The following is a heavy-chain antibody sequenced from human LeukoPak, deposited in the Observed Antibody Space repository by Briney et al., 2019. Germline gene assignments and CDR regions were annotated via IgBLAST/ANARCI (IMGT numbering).Heavy chain of an antibody. D-gene: IGHD7-27*01. CDR1: GFTFSGHY. V-gene: IGHV3-11*01. CDR2: IGISGETS. J-gene: IGHJ4*02. Sequence: GGSLRLSCAASGFTFSGHYMSWIRQAPGKGLEWLSHIGISGETSYNADSVKGRFTISRDKGKSTLYLQMNSLRVEDTAVYYCTRYGDSANKVDFWGQGTLVTVSS. CDR3: TRYGDSANKVDF.